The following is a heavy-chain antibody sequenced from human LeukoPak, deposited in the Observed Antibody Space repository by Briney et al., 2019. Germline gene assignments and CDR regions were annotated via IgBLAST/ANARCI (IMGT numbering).Heavy chain of an antibody. CDR3: ARENGWVGARGKAFDI. D-gene: IGHD1-26*01. J-gene: IGHJ3*02. CDR2: IIPIFGTA. Sequence: ASVKVSCKASGGTFSSYAISWVRQAPGQGLEWMGGIIPIFGTANYAQKFQGRVTITADESTSTAYMELSSLRSEDTAVYYCARENGWVGARGKAFDIWGQGTMVTVSS. V-gene: IGHV1-69*13. CDR1: GGTFSSYA.